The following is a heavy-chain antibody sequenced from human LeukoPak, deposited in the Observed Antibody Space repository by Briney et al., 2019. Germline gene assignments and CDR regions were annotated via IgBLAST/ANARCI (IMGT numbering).Heavy chain of an antibody. D-gene: IGHD6-19*01. CDR2: INHSGST. CDR3: AKEGVITVAGKIQYYFDY. J-gene: IGHJ4*02. Sequence: SETLSLTCAVYGGSFSGYSWTWIRQPPGKGLEWIGEINHSGSTKYNPSLKSRVTISVDTSKNQFSLKLASVTVADTAVYYCAKEGVITVAGKIQYYFDYWGQGTLVTVSS. CDR1: GGSFSGYS. V-gene: IGHV4-34*01.